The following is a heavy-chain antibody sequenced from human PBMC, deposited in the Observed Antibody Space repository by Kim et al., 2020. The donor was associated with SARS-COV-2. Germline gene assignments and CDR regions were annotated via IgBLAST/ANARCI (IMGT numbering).Heavy chain of an antibody. CDR3: VRPQTGNSGWFDP. J-gene: IGHJ5*02. D-gene: IGHD5-12*01. Sequence: SETLSLTCTVSGASVSSYFFSWIRQPPGKGLEWIGNIYYSGSTNYNPSLKSRVTISVDTSKNQFSLKLTSVTAADTAVYYCVRPQTGNSGWFDPWGQGTQVTVSA. CDR1: GASVSSYF. CDR2: IYYSGST. V-gene: IGHV4-59*08.